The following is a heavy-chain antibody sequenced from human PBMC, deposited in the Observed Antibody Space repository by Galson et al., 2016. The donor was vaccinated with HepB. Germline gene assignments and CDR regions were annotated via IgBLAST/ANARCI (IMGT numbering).Heavy chain of an antibody. Sequence: MNWVRQAPGKGLEWVSYISVYRTIYYADSVKGRFTISRDNARNSLYLQMNTLRADDTAVYYCARSVEGHFDYWGQGILVTVSS. CDR3: ARSVEGHFDY. J-gene: IGHJ4*02. CDR2: ISVYRTI. V-gene: IGHV3-69-1*01.